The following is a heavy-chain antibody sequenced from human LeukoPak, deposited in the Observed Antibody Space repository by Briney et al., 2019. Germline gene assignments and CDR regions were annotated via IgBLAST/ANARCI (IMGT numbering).Heavy chain of an antibody. CDR3: ARDFLRSSGFFDY. J-gene: IGHJ4*02. D-gene: IGHD6-19*01. Sequence: GGSPRLSCAASGFTFSSHAMHWVRQAPGKGLEWVAVISYDGSNKYYADSVKGRFTISRDNSKNTLYLQMNSLRAEDTAVYYCARDFLRSSGFFDYWGQGTLVTVSS. CDR1: GFTFSSHA. V-gene: IGHV3-30-3*01. CDR2: ISYDGSNK.